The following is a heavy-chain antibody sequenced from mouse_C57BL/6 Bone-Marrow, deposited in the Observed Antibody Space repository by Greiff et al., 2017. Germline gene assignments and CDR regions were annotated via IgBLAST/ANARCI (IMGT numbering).Heavy chain of an antibody. CDR1: GFTFSDYY. D-gene: IGHD2-4*01. V-gene: IGHV5-16*01. Sequence: EVKVVESEGGLVQPGSSMKLSCTASGFTFSDYYMAWVRQVPEKGLEWVANINYDGSSTYYLDSLKSRFIISRDNAKNILYLQMSSLKSEDTATYYCARYDSDYAMDYWGQGTSVTVSS. J-gene: IGHJ4*01. CDR3: ARYDSDYAMDY. CDR2: INYDGSST.